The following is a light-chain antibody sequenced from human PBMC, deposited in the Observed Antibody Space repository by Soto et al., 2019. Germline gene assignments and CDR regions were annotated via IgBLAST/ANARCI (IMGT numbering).Light chain of an antibody. CDR1: NSNIGAGYD. CDR2: GND. CDR3: QSYDSSLRVV. J-gene: IGLJ2*01. V-gene: IGLV1-40*01. Sequence: QSVLTQPPSVSGAPGQRVTMSCTGSNSNIGAGYDVHWYQQVPGTAPKVLIYGNDNRPSGVPDRFSGSKSGTSASLVITGLQAEDEADYYCQSYDSSLRVVFGGGTKVTVL.